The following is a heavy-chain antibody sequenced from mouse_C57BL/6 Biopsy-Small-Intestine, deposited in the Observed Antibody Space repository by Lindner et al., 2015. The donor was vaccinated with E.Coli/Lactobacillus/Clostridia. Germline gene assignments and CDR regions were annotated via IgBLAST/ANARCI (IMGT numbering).Heavy chain of an antibody. CDR1: GFTFSSYS. CDR2: ISSGGSYT. V-gene: IGHV5-6*01. Sequence: VQLQESGGDLVKPGGSLKLSCAASGFTFSSYSMSWVRQTPDKRLEWVATISSGGSYTYYPDSVKGRFTISRDNAKNTLYLQMSSLKSEDTAMYYCARHEVYDFDYWGQGTTLTVSS. CDR3: ARHEVYDFDY. D-gene: IGHD2-3*01. J-gene: IGHJ2*01.